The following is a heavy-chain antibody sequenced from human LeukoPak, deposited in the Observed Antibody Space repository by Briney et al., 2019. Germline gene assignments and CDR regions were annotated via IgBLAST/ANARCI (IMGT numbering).Heavy chain of an antibody. D-gene: IGHD2/OR15-2a*01. CDR2: INSDGTAT. V-gene: IGHV3-74*01. CDR3: ARGTALQDY. CDR1: GFTFSPYW. J-gene: IGHJ4*02. Sequence: GGSLRLSCAASGFTFSPYWMHWVRQAPGKGLVWVSHINSDGTATSYADSVKGRFTISRDNAQNTLYLQMNSLRAEDTAVYYCARGTALQDYWGQGTLVTVSS.